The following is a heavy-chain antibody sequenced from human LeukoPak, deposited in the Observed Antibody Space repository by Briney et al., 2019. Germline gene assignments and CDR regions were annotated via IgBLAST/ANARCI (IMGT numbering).Heavy chain of an antibody. V-gene: IGHV4-39*01. CDR2: AYYTGST. J-gene: IGHJ3*02. Sequence: SETLSLTCTVAGDSISSSTWYWGWIRQPPGKGLEWIGSAYYTGSTYYNPSLKSRVAISVDTSENQFSLRLSAVTVADTAVYYCVRDRVGATFAFDIWGHGTMVTVSS. CDR3: VRDRVGATFAFDI. D-gene: IGHD1-26*01. CDR1: GDSISSSTWY.